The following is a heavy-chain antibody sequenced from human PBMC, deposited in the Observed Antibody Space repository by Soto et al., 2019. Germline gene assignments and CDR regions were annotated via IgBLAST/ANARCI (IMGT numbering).Heavy chain of an antibody. J-gene: IGHJ4*02. D-gene: IGHD5-18*01. CDR2: IWYDGSNK. CDR1: GFTFSSYG. CDR3: AKEYSSVSRGSFDY. Sequence: PGGSLRLSCAASGFTFSSYGMHWVRQAPGKGLEWVAVIWYDGSNKYYADSVKGRFTISRDNSKNTVYLQMNNVRADDTAVYYCAKEYSSVSRGSFDYWGQGALVTVSS. V-gene: IGHV3-33*06.